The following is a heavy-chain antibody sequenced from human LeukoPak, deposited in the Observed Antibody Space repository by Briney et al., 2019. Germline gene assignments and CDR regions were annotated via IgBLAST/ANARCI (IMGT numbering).Heavy chain of an antibody. CDR2: IKQDGSEK. D-gene: IGHD6-13*01. J-gene: IGHJ3*02. V-gene: IGHV3-7*01. CDR1: GFTFSSYW. CDR3: AGEDSSSWLHDAFDI. Sequence: AGGSLRLSCAASGFTFSSYWMSWVRQAPGKGLEWVANIKQDGSEKYYVDSVKGRFTISRDNAKNSLYLQMNSLRAEDTAVYYCAGEDSSSWLHDAFDIWGQGTMVTVSS.